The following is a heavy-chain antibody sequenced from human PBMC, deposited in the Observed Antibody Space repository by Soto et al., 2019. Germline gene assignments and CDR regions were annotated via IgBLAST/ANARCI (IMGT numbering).Heavy chain of an antibody. V-gene: IGHV3-23*01. D-gene: IGHD2-2*01. CDR2: ISGSGGST. Sequence: PGGSLRLSCAASGFTFSSYAMSWVRQAPGKGLEWVSAISGSGGSTYYADSVKGRFTISRDNSKNTLYLQMNSLRAEDTAVYYCAMFVVVPAAMPADAFDIWGQGTMVTVSS. J-gene: IGHJ3*02. CDR3: AMFVVVPAAMPADAFDI. CDR1: GFTFSSYA.